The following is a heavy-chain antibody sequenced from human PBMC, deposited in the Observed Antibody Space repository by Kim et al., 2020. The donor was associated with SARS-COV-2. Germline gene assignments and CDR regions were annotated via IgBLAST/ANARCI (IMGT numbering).Heavy chain of an antibody. Sequence: GGSLRHSCAASGFTLDDYAMHWVRQAPGKGLEWISLINGNGGSTYYADSVKGRFTISRDISKGSLFLQMNSLTPEDTALYYCARDSESSRSSWYVVLGYWGQGTLVTVSS. D-gene: IGHD6-13*01. CDR1: GFTLDDYA. CDR2: INGNGGST. V-gene: IGHV3-43*02. CDR3: ARDSESSRSSWYVVLGY. J-gene: IGHJ4*02.